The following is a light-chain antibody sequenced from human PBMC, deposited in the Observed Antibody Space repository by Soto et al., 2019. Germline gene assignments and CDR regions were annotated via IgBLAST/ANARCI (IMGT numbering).Light chain of an antibody. CDR3: QQYGSSPLT. Sequence: LTQSPGTLSVSPGERATLSCGASQSVSRRYLAWYQQKPGQAPRLVIYGASSRATGIPDRFSVSGSGTDFTLTISRLETEDFAVYDCQQYGSSPLTFGGGTKVDIK. CDR1: QSVSRRY. V-gene: IGKV3-20*01. J-gene: IGKJ4*01. CDR2: GAS.